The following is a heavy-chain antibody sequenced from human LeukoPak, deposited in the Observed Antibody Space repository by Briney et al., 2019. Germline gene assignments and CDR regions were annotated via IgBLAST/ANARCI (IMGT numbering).Heavy chain of an antibody. CDR1: GGSISSSSYY. Sequence: SETLSLTCTVSGGSISSSSYYWGWIRQSPGKGLEWIGDIYYSGTTYYNPSLKSRVTISVDTSKNQFSLKLSSVTAADTAVYYCARQDISSWYYFDYWGQGTLVTVSS. CDR3: ARQDISSWYYFDY. J-gene: IGHJ4*02. V-gene: IGHV4-39*01. D-gene: IGHD6-13*01. CDR2: IYYSGTT.